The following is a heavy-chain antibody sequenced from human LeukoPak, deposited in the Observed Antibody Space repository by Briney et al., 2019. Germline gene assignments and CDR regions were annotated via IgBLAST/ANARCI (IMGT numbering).Heavy chain of an antibody. J-gene: IGHJ4*02. V-gene: IGHV4-59*12. Sequence: SETLSLTCTVSGDSITAYYWNWVRQPPGKGLEWIGYIHYTGKNFYNPSLKSRITMSVDTSKSQFSLKLSSVTAADTAVYYCARGGGVLWGQGTLVTVSS. CDR1: GDSITAYY. CDR3: ARGGGVL. CDR2: IHYTGKN. D-gene: IGHD3-16*01.